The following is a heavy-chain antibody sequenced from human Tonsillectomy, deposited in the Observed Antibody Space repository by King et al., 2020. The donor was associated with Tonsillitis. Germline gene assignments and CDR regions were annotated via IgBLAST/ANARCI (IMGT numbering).Heavy chain of an antibody. Sequence: VQLVESGGGVVQPGRSLRLSCAASGFTFTSYPMHWVRQPPGKGLEWVAVISYDGSNKYYADSVRGRFTISRDNSKNTPYLQMNSLAEDTAVYYCARDGRELTGDYYFDYWGQGTLVTVSS. CDR1: GFTFTSYP. J-gene: IGHJ4*02. D-gene: IGHD7-27*01. CDR2: ISYDGSNK. V-gene: IGHV3-30-3*01. CDR3: ARDGRELTGDYYFDY.